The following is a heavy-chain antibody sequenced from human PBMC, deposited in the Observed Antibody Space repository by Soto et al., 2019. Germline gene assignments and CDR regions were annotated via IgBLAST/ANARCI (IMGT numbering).Heavy chain of an antibody. V-gene: IGHV3-30-3*01. CDR2: ISYDGGNK. J-gene: IGHJ4*02. Sequence: GGSLRLSCAASGFTFSSYAMHWVRQAPGKGLEWVAVISYDGGNKYYADSVKGRFTISRDNSKNTLYLQMNSLRAEDTAVYYCASRPYSSSRPFDYWGQGTLVTVSS. D-gene: IGHD6-6*01. CDR1: GFTFSSYA. CDR3: ASRPYSSSRPFDY.